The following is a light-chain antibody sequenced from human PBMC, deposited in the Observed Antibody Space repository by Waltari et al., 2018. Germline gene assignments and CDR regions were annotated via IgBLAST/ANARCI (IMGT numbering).Light chain of an antibody. CDR3: CSYAGSYTYVV. CDR2: DVS. V-gene: IGLV2-11*01. CDR1: SSDVGGYNY. Sequence: QSALTQPRSVSGSPGQSVTISCTVTSSDVGGYNYVSWYHQHPGKAPKLMIYDVSKRPSGVPDRFSGSKSGNTASLTISGLQAEDEADYYCCSYAGSYTYVVFGGGTKLTVL. J-gene: IGLJ2*01.